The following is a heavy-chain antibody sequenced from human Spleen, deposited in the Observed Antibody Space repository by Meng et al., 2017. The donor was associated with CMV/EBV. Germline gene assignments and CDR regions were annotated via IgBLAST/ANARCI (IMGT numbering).Heavy chain of an antibody. V-gene: IGHV1-18*01. J-gene: IGHJ5*02. Sequence: GYTFTSYGINWVRQAPGQGLEWMGWISAYNGNTNYAQNFRGRVTMTRDTSTSTAYMELRSLRSDDTAVYFCAGGGTSLFPGANWFDPWGQGTLVTVSS. CDR1: GYTFTSYG. CDR2: ISAYNGNT. CDR3: AGGGTSLFPGANWFDP. D-gene: IGHD1-1*01.